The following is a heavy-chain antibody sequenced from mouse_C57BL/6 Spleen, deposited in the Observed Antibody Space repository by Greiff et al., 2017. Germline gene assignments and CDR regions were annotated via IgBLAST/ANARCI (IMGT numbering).Heavy chain of an antibody. CDR1: GIDFSRYW. V-gene: IGHV4-1*01. Sequence: EVKVVESGGGLVQPGGSLKLSCAASGIDFSRYWMSWVRRAPGKGLEWIGEIRPDSSTINYAPSLKDKFIISRDNAKHTLYLQMSKVKSKDTALYYCARLYYPLAMDYGGQGTSLTVSS. CDR3: ARLYYPLAMDY. CDR2: IRPDSSTI. D-gene: IGHD1-1*01. J-gene: IGHJ4*01.